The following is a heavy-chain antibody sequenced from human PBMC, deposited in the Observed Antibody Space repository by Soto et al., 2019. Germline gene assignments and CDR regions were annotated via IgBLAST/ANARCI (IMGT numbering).Heavy chain of an antibody. J-gene: IGHJ4*02. Sequence: WWSLRLSCSASVFTFSSYAMNWCRQAPGKGLEWVSAITGSGGSTYYADSMKGRFTISRDNSKNTLYLQMNSLRAEDTAVYYCAKDRMFTRDFDYWGQGTLVTVSS. CDR3: AKDRMFTRDFDY. D-gene: IGHD3-10*02. CDR1: VFTFSSYA. V-gene: IGHV3-23*01. CDR2: ITGSGGST.